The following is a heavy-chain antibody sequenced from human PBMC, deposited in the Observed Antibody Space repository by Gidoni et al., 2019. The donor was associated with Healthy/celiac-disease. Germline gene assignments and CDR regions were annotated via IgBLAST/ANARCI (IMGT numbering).Heavy chain of an antibody. CDR2: FYSGGST. CDR3: ARRILEGAFDI. V-gene: IGHV3-53*01. D-gene: IGHD1-1*01. Sequence: EVQLVESGGGLIQPGGSLRLSCAASGFTVSSNQMSWVRQAPGKGLEWVSVFYSGGSTYYADSVKGRFTISRDNSKNTLYLQMNSLRAEDTAVYYCARRILEGAFDIWGQGTMVTVSS. CDR1: GFTVSSNQ. J-gene: IGHJ3*02.